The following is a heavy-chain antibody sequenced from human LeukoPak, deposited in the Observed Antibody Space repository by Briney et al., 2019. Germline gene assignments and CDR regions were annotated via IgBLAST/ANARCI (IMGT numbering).Heavy chain of an antibody. V-gene: IGHV4-59*01. J-gene: IGHJ2*01. CDR2: IYYSGST. Sequence: SETLSLTCTVSGGSISSYYWSWIRQPPGKGLEWIGYIYYSGSTNYNPSLKSRVTISVDTSKNQFSLKLSSVTAADTAVYYCARGRRDGYNPYWCFDLWGRGTLVTVSS. CDR3: ARGRRDGYNPYWCFDL. CDR1: GGSISSYY. D-gene: IGHD5-24*01.